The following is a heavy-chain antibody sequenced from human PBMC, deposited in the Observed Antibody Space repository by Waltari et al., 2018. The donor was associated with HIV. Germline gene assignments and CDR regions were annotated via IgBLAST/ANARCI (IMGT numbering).Heavy chain of an antibody. Sequence: EVQLVETGGGLIQPGGSLRLSCAASGFTVSSNYMSWVRQAPGKGLGWVSVIYSGGSTYYADSVKGRFTISRDNSKNTLYLQMNSLRAEDTAVYYCAREGLRWSTFDIWGQGTMVTVSS. CDR3: AREGLRWSTFDI. J-gene: IGHJ3*02. D-gene: IGHD4-17*01. V-gene: IGHV3-53*02. CDR2: IYSGGST. CDR1: GFTVSSNY.